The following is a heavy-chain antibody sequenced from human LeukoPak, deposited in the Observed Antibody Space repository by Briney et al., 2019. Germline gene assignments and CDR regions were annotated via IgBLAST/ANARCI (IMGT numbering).Heavy chain of an antibody. D-gene: IGHD6-13*01. V-gene: IGHV1-46*01. CDR2: INPSGGST. CDR1: GYTFTSYY. J-gene: IGHJ4*02. Sequence: ASVKVSCKASGYTFTSYYMHWVRQAPGQGLEWMGIINPSGGSTSYAQKFQGRVTMTRDTSTSIVYMELSSLRSEDTAVYYCARVLIAAAADYWGQGTLVTVSS. CDR3: ARVLIAAAADY.